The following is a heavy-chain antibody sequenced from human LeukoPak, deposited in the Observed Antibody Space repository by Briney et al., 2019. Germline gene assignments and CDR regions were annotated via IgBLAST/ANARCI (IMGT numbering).Heavy chain of an antibody. V-gene: IGHV3-53*01. D-gene: IGHD2-2*01. CDR2: INSSGST. Sequence: VGSLRLSCAASGFTVSSNYMSWVRQAPGKGLEWVSLINSSGSTYYAHCVKDRFTTSRDNSMNTLYLQMNSLRAEDTAVYYCARQGYCISTTCYGSNWFDPWGQGTLVTVSS. J-gene: IGHJ5*02. CDR3: ARQGYCISTTCYGSNWFDP. CDR1: GFTVSSNY.